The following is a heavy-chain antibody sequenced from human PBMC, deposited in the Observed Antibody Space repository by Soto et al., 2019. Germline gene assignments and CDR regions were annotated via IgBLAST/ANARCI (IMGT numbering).Heavy chain of an antibody. D-gene: IGHD6-19*01. V-gene: IGHV3-30*04. CDR2: MSYDGTNE. CDR1: GFSFTHYT. J-gene: IGHJ4*02. CDR3: ERKWGTYSSASLDY. Sequence: GGSLRLSCATSGFSFTHYTINWVRQAPGKGLEWVAVMSYDGTNEYYADSVKGRFTISRDNSKTTVYLQMNSLTPEDTALYYCERKWGTYSSASLDYWGLGTLVTVSS.